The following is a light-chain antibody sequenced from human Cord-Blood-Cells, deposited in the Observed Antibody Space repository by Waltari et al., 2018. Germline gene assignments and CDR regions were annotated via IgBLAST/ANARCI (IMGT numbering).Light chain of an antibody. Sequence: DIKMTQSPSTLSASVGDRVTITCRSSQSISSWLAWYQQKPGKAPKLLIYKASSLESGVPSRLSGSGSGTEFTLTISSLQPDDFATYYCQQYNSYSWTFGQGTKVEIK. CDR2: KAS. CDR3: QQYNSYSWT. J-gene: IGKJ1*01. CDR1: QSISSW. V-gene: IGKV1-5*03.